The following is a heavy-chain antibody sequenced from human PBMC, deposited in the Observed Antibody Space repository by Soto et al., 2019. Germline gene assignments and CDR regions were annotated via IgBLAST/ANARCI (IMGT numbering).Heavy chain of an antibody. J-gene: IGHJ4*02. Sequence: SETLSLTCTVSGGSISSGGYYWSWIRQHPGKGLEWIGYIYYSGSTYYNPSLKSRVTISVDTSKNQFSLKLSSVTAADTAVYYCARAPPIIYGVTTTLFDYWGQGTLVTVSS. V-gene: IGHV4-31*03. D-gene: IGHD4-17*01. CDR2: IYYSGST. CDR3: ARAPPIIYGVTTTLFDY. CDR1: GGSISSGGYY.